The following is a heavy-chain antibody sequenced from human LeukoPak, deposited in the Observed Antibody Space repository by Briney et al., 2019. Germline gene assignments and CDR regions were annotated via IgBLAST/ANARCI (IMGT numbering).Heavy chain of an antibody. CDR3: ARAEERITIFGVVITLGMDV. J-gene: IGHJ6*02. V-gene: IGHV1-2*06. D-gene: IGHD3-3*01. Sequence: ASVKASCKASGYTFTGYYMHWVRQAPGQGLEWMGRINPNSGGTNYAQKFQGRVTMTRDTSISTAYMELSRLRSDDTAVYYCARAEERITIFGVVITLGMDVWGQGTTVTVSS. CDR2: INPNSGGT. CDR1: GYTFTGYY.